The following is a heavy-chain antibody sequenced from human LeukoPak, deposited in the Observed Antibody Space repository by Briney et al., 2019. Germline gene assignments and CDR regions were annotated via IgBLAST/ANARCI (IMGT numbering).Heavy chain of an antibody. J-gene: IGHJ6*02. CDR3: ARDEYYDFWSGYYTGSSYGMDV. V-gene: IGHV3-21*01. CDR1: GFTFSSYS. D-gene: IGHD3-3*01. Sequence: GSLRLSCAASGFTFSSYSMNWVREAPGKGLEWGSSISSSSSYIYYADSVKGRFTISRDNAKNSLYLQMNSLRAEDTAVYYCARDEYYDFWSGYYTGSSYGMDVWGQGTTVTVSS. CDR2: ISSSSSYI.